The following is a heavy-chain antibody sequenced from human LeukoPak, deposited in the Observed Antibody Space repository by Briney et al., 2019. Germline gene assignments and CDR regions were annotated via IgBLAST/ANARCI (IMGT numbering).Heavy chain of an antibody. CDR1: GYTFTGYY. CDR3: ARDDFWSGSPLQLAPYYFDY. D-gene: IGHD3-3*01. J-gene: IGHJ4*02. Sequence: GASVKVSCKASGYTFTGYYMHWVRQAPGQGLEWMGWINPNSGGTNYAQKFQGRVTMTRDTSISTAYMELSRLRSDDTAVYYCARDDFWSGSPLQLAPYYFDYWGQGTLVTVSS. V-gene: IGHV1-2*02. CDR2: INPNSGGT.